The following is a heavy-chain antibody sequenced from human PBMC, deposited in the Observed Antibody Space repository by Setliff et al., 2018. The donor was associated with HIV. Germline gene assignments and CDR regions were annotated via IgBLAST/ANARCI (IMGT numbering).Heavy chain of an antibody. V-gene: IGHV4-61*01. D-gene: IGHD1-26*01. CDR3: ARHRDGGTYPLDY. Sequence: SETLSLTCTVSGSNVNSDSYYWTWIRQPPGKGLEWIGRIHYSGHTDYNPSLKSRLLISIDSSKKQFSLRLSSVTAADTAMYYCARHRDGGTYPLDYWGQGTLVTVSS. CDR2: IHYSGHT. J-gene: IGHJ4*02. CDR1: GSNVNSDSYY.